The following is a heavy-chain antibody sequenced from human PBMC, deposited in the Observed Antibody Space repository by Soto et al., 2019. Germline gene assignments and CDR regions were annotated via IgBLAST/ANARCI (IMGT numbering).Heavy chain of an antibody. D-gene: IGHD6-19*01. CDR3: TTCHAMAGALFGN. CDR2: IKSKTDGGTT. CDR1: GFTFSRAW. Sequence: EVQLVEAGGGLVKPGGSLRLSCVASGFTFSRAWMRWVRQAPGKGLEWIGRIKSKTDGGTTDYAAPVKGKVTNSRDDSKNTLYLQMDRLKTEDTAVYYCTTCHAMAGALFGNWGRGTLVTVSS. J-gene: IGHJ4*02. V-gene: IGHV3-15*01.